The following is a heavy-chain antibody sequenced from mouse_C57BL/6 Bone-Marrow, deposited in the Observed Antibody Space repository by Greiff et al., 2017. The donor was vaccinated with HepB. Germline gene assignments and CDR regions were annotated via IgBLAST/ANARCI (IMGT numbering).Heavy chain of an antibody. CDR3: ARKPVYYYGSRYWYFDV. J-gene: IGHJ1*03. D-gene: IGHD1-1*01. CDR2: ISSGSSNI. Sequence: EVPRVESGGGLVKPGGSLKLSCAASGFTFSDYGMHWVRQAPEKGLEWVAYISSGSSNIYYADTVKGRFTISRDNAKNTLFLQMTNLRSEDTAMYYCARKPVYYYGSRYWYFDVWGTGTTVTVSS. V-gene: IGHV5-17*01. CDR1: GFTFSDYG.